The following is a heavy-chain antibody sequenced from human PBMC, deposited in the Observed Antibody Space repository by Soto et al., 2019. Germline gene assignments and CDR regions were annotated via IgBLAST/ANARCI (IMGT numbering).Heavy chain of an antibody. D-gene: IGHD6-13*01. V-gene: IGHV3-11*06. J-gene: IGHJ5*02. CDR3: ARSWQQLVDGNWFDP. CDR1: GFTFSDYY. CDR2: ISSSSCST. Sequence: GGSLRLSCAASGFTFSDYYMSWIRQAPGKGLEWVSYISSSSCSTNYADSVKGRFTISSDSAKTSLYLQMNSLRAEDTAVYYCARSWQQLVDGNWFDPWGQGTLVTVSS.